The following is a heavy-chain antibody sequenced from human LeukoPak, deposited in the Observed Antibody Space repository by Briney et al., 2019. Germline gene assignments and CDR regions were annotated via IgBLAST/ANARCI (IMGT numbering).Heavy chain of an antibody. V-gene: IGHV3-33*01. D-gene: IGHD3-9*01. CDR3: ARDTYYDILTGYSKLASFDY. J-gene: IGHJ4*02. Sequence: PGGSLRLSCAASGFTFSSYGMHWVRQAPGKGLEWVAVIWYDGSNKYYADSVKGRFTISRDNSKNTLYLQMNSLRAEDTAVYYCARDTYYDILTGYSKLASFDYWGQGTLVTVSS. CDR2: IWYDGSNK. CDR1: GFTFSSYG.